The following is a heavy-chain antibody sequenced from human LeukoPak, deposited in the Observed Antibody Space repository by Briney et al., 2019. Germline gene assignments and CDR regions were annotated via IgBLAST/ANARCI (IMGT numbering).Heavy chain of an antibody. CDR2: IYPGDSDT. CDR1: GYSFTNYW. J-gene: IGHJ3*01. Sequence: GESLKISCEGSGYSFTNYWIGWVRQMPGKGLEWMGMIYPGDSDTRYSPSFQGQVTISADKSINTAYLQWSSLKASDTAMYYCARQSDISTNWGQGTMVTVSS. CDR3: ARQSDISTN. D-gene: IGHD3-9*01. V-gene: IGHV5-51*01.